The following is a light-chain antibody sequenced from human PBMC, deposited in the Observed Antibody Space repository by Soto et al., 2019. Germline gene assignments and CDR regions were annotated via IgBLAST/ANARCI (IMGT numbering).Light chain of an antibody. CDR3: QQRSR. Sequence: DIVMTQSPDSLAVSLGERATINCKSSQSALRSSNNRNSLSWYQQKPGQPPKLLIYWAATRESGVPDRFSGSGSATDFTRTITSLAPEEFAVYYCQQRSRFGGRTKVEIK. CDR2: WAA. J-gene: IGKJ4*01. V-gene: IGKV4-1*01. CDR1: QSALRSSNNRNS.